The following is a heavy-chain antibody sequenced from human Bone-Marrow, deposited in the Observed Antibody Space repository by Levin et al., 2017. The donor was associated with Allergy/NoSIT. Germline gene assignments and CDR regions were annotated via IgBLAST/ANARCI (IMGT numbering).Heavy chain of an antibody. CDR3: VKMEQQLLKGAFHH. J-gene: IGHJ1*01. CDR1: GFTFSDYW. V-gene: IGHV3-74*01. Sequence: LSLTCAASGFTFSDYWMYWVRQAPGKGPVWVSRINSDGSSTRYADSVRGRFTISRDKSKNALYLQMNSLRADDTAVYYCVKMEQQLLKGAFHHWGQGTQVTVSS. CDR2: INSDGSST. D-gene: IGHD6-13*01.